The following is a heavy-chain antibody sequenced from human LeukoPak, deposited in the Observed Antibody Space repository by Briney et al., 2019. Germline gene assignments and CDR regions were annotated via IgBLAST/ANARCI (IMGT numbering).Heavy chain of an antibody. CDR3: AGSGYSGYDLNY. V-gene: IGHV4-34*01. CDR2: INHSGST. CDR1: GASFSGYY. J-gene: IGHJ4*02. D-gene: IGHD5-12*01. Sequence: SETLSLTCAVCGASFSGYYWSWIRQPPGKGLEWIGEINHSGSTNYNPSLKSRVTISVDTSKNQFSLKLSSVTAADTAVYYCAGSGYSGYDLNYWGQGTLVTVSS.